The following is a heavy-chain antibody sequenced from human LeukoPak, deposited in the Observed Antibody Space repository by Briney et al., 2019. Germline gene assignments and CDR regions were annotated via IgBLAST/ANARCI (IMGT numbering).Heavy chain of an antibody. CDR3: ARAGNPSWPVFDY. Sequence: GGSLRLSCAASGFTFSSYGMHWVRQAPGKGLEGVAVIGYDGSIKYYADSVKGRFTTSRDNSKNTLYLQMNSLRAEDTAVFYCARAGNPSWPVFDYWGQGTLVTVSS. CDR1: GFTFSSYG. J-gene: IGHJ4*02. D-gene: IGHD2-2*01. CDR2: IGYDGSIK. V-gene: IGHV3-33*01.